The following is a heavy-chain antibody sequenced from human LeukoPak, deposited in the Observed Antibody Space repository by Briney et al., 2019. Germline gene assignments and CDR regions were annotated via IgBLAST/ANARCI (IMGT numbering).Heavy chain of an antibody. CDR1: GGSISSGSYY. CDR2: IYTSGST. D-gene: IGHD6-13*01. CDR3: ASGQQLGRFDY. V-gene: IGHV4-61*02. J-gene: IGHJ4*02. Sequence: PSETLSLTCTVSGGSISSGSYYWSWIRQPAGKGLEWIGRIYTSGSTNYNPSLKSRVTISVDKSKNQFSLKLSSVTAADTAVYYCASGQQLGRFDYWGQGTLVTVSS.